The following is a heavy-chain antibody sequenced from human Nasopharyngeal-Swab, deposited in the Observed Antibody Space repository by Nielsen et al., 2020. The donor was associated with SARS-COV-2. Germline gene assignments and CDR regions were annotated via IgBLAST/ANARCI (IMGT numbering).Heavy chain of an antibody. CDR2: ISSSSSYI. CDR1: GFTFSTYS. V-gene: IGHV3-21*01. D-gene: IGHD3-3*01. J-gene: IGHJ6*03. Sequence: GESLKISCAASGFTFSTYSMNWVRPAPGKGLEWVSSISSSSSYIYYADSVKGRFTISRDNAKNSLYLQMNSLRAEDTAVFYCARESHYDFWSGYYPSKYYYYYMDVWGKGTTVTVSS. CDR3: ARESHYDFWSGYYPSKYYYYYMDV.